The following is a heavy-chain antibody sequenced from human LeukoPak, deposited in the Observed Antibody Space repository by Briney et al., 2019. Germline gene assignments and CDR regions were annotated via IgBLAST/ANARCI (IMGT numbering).Heavy chain of an antibody. CDR1: GFTFDDYA. D-gene: IGHD6-19*01. CDR2: ISWNSGSI. CDR3: ANSLAVAQ. J-gene: IGHJ4*02. V-gene: IGHV3-9*01. Sequence: PGGSLRLSCAASGFTFDDYAMHWVRQAPGKGLEWVSGISWNSGSIGYADSVKGRFTISRDNSKNTLYLQMNSLRAEDTAVYYCANSLAVAQWGQGTLVTVSS.